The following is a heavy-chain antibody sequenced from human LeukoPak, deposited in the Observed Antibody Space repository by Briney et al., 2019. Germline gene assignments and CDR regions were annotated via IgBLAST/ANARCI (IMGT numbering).Heavy chain of an antibody. V-gene: IGHV4-59*01. CDR1: GGSMSIYY. D-gene: IGHD6-13*01. Sequence: PSETLSLTCSVAGGSMSIYYWSWIRQPPGKGLEWIGSIYYSGSTNYNPSLKSRVTISLDTSKNQFSLKLSSVTAADTAVYYCARDRSISWFYYWGQGTLVTVSS. CDR3: ARDRSISWFYY. J-gene: IGHJ4*02. CDR2: IYYSGST.